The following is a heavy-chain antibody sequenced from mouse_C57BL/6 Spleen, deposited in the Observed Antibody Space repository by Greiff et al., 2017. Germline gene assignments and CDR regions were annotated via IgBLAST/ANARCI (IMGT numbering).Heavy chain of an antibody. CDR3: TILAWVAY. J-gene: IGHJ3*01. CDR2: IDPETGGT. Sequence: VQLQQSGAELVRPGASVTLSCKASGYTFTDYEMHWVKQTPVHGLEWIGAIDPETGGTAYNQKFKGKAILTADKSSSTAYMELRSLTSEDSAVYYWTILAWVAYWGQGTLVTVSA. V-gene: IGHV1-15*01. CDR1: GYTFTDYE.